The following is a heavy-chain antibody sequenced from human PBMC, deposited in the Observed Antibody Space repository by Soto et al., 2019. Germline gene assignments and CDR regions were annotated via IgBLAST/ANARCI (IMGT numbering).Heavy chain of an antibody. J-gene: IGHJ4*02. CDR2: ISGGGGNT. D-gene: IGHD3-22*01. V-gene: IGHV3-23*01. Sequence: EVQLLESGGGLVQPGGSLRLSCAASGLTLSSCAMRWVRQAPGKGLEWVSTISGGGGNTYYADSVKGRFTISRDNSKSTMYLQMNSLRAEDTAVYYCAKGGYESSGHSLYTFDSWGQGTLVTVSS. CDR1: GLTLSSCA. CDR3: AKGGYESSGHSLYTFDS.